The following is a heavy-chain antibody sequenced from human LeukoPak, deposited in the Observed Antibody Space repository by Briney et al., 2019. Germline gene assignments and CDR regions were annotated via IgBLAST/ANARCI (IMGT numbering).Heavy chain of an antibody. Sequence: GGSLRLSCAASGFNFTNYNMNWVRQAPGKGLEWVSSIHSSSGSIYYADSLKGRFTISRDNAKNSLYLQMNSLRAEDTAVYYCAREDSGYDPYYFDYWGQGTLVTVSS. CDR2: IHSSSGSI. J-gene: IGHJ4*02. CDR3: AREDSGYDPYYFDY. CDR1: GFNFTNYN. V-gene: IGHV3-21*01. D-gene: IGHD5-12*01.